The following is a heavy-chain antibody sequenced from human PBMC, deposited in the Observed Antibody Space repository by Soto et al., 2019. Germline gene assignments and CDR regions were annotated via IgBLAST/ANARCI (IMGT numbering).Heavy chain of an antibody. CDR2: ISGSGGST. Sequence: PGGSLRLSCAASGFTFSSYVMNWVRQAPGKGLEWVSAISGSGGSTYYADSVKGRFTISRDNSKNTLYLQMNGLRAEDTAVYYCAKGAVDTALVSHFYGMDVWGQGTTVTVSS. CDR1: GFTFSSYV. D-gene: IGHD5-18*01. CDR3: AKGAVDTALVSHFYGMDV. V-gene: IGHV3-23*01. J-gene: IGHJ6*02.